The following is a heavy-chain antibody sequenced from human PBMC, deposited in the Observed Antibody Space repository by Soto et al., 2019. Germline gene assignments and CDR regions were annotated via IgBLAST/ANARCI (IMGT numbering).Heavy chain of an antibody. D-gene: IGHD3-10*01. CDR3: VRYQGFGEYMNNCFDP. Sequence: QVQLVESGGGVVQPGGSLKLSCAASGFSFSTYGMHWVRQAPGKGLEWVALIWYDGSDKDYTDSVKGRFTISRDDSRNTVYLHMTNLRVEDTAVYYCVRYQGFGEYMNNCFDPWGQGTLVSVSS. V-gene: IGHV3-33*01. J-gene: IGHJ5*02. CDR2: IWYDGSDK. CDR1: GFSFSTYG.